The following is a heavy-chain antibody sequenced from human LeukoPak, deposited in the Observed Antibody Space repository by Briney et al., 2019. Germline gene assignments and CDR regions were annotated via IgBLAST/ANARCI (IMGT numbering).Heavy chain of an antibody. J-gene: IGHJ4*02. CDR1: GFIFSSYC. CDR2: TSYDGSNR. V-gene: IGHV3-30*03. CDR3: ARESSDWSFDY. D-gene: IGHD6-19*01. Sequence: WGSLRLSCAASGFIFSSYCRHWVRQPPGKGLEWVAATSYDGSNRYYADSVKGRFTIYRDNSKNTLYLQMSSLRAEDTAVYYCARESSDWSFDYWGQGTLVTVSS.